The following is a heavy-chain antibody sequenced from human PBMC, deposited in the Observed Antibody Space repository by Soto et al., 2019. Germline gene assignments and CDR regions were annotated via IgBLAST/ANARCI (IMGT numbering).Heavy chain of an antibody. Sequence: SETLSLTCAVSGGSISSGGYSWSWIRQPPGKGLEWIGYIYHSGSTYYNLSLKSRVTISVDRSKNQFSLKLSSVTAADTAVYYCARYCSGGSCYSDDAFDIWGQGTMVTVSS. J-gene: IGHJ3*02. D-gene: IGHD2-15*01. CDR2: IYHSGST. CDR3: ARYCSGGSCYSDDAFDI. CDR1: GGSISSGGYS. V-gene: IGHV4-30-2*01.